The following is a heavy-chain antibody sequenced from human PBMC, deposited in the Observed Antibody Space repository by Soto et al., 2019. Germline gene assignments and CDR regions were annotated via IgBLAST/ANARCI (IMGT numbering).Heavy chain of an antibody. V-gene: IGHV4-59*08. D-gene: IGHD3-3*01. CDR2: IHYSGNT. CDR3: ARGHYDFWSGYFATIDY. Sequence: GGYISNYWWSWIRQPTRKGLEWIGYIHYSGNTKYNPSLKSRVTISADTSKNQFSLKLSSVTAADTAVYYCARGHYDFWSGYFATIDYWGQGTLVTVSS. CDR1: GGYISNYW. J-gene: IGHJ4*02.